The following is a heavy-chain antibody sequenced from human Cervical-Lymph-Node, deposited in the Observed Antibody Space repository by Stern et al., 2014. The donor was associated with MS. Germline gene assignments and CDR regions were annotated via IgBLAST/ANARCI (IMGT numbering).Heavy chain of an antibody. CDR1: GFTFSNYT. CDR2: ISSTNKYI. V-gene: IGHV3-21*06. J-gene: IGHJ4*02. CDR3: ARARRGFDH. Sequence: EVQLVESGGGLDKPGWSVRLSCEASGFTFSNYTMNWVRQAPGKGLEWVSSISSTNKYIYHANSVKGRFTISRDNANNSLYLQMTSLRAEDTAIYYYARARRGFDHWGQGTLVTVSS.